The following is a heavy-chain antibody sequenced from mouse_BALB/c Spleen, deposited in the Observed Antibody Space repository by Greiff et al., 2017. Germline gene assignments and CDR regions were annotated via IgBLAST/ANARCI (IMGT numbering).Heavy chain of an antibody. CDR3: TPIYYDYGGGFAY. V-gene: IGHV5-6-4*01. CDR1: GFTFSSYT. CDR2: ISSGGSYT. D-gene: IGHD2-4*01. J-gene: IGHJ3*01. Sequence: EVQVVESGGGLVKPGGSLKLSCAASGFTFSSYTMSWVRQTPEKRLEWVATISSGGSYTYYPDSVKGRFTISRDNAKNTLYLQMSSLKSEDTAMYYCTPIYYDYGGGFAYWGQGTLVTVSA.